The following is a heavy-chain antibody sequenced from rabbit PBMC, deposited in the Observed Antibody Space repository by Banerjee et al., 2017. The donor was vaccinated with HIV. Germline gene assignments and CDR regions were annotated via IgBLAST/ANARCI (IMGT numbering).Heavy chain of an antibody. D-gene: IGHD7-1*01. CDR3: ARDRDGDAGYGSLAL. V-gene: IGHV1S47*01. J-gene: IGHJ4*01. CDR2: IYNGDGGT. Sequence: PGKRPEWIACIYNGDGGTYYASWVNGQFTISKSTSLNTVTLQMTSLTAADTATYFCARDRDGDAGYGSLALWGQGTLVTVS.